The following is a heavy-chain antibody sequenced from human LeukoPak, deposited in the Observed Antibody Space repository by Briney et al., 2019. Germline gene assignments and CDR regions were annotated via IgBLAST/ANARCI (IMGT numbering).Heavy chain of an antibody. CDR3: ARDQGYCGGDCRDAFDI. D-gene: IGHD2-21*02. V-gene: IGHV1-18*01. J-gene: IGHJ3*02. Sequence: ASVKVSCKASGYTFTSYGISWVRPAPGQGLEWMGWISAYNGNTNYAQKLQGRVTMTTDTPTSTAYMELRSLRSDDTAVYYCARDQGYCGGDCRDAFDIWRQGTMVTVSS. CDR2: ISAYNGNT. CDR1: GYTFTSYG.